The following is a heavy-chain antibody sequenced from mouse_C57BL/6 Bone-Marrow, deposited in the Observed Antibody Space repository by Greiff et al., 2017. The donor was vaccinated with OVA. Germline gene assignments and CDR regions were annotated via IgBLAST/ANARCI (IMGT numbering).Heavy chain of an antibody. CDR2: IDPSDSYT. CDR1: GYTFTSYW. V-gene: IGHV1-50*01. D-gene: IGHD1-1*01. J-gene: IGHJ4*01. Sequence: QVHVKQPGAELVKPGASVKLSCKASGYTFTSYWMQWVKQRPGQGLEWIGEIDPSDSYTNYNQKFKGKATLTVDTSSSTAYMQLSSLTSEDSAVYYCAIYGSSPMDYWGQGTSVTVSS. CDR3: AIYGSSPMDY.